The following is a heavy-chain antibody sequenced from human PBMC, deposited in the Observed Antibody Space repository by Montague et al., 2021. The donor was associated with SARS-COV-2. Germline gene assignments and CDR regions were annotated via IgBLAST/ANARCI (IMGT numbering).Heavy chain of an antibody. CDR2: INHSGRT. V-gene: IGHV4-34*01. Sequence: SETLSLTCAVYGGSFSGYYWSWIRQPPGKGLEWIGEINHSGRTNXNPSLKSRVTISVDTSKNQFSLKLSSVTAADTAVYYCARGSRQWLVRPPHYYYFDYWGQGTLVTVSS. CDR3: ARGSRQWLVRPPHYYYFDY. CDR1: GGSFSGYY. J-gene: IGHJ4*02. D-gene: IGHD6-19*01.